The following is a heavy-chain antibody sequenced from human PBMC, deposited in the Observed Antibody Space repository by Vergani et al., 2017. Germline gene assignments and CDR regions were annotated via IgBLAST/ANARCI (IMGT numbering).Heavy chain of an antibody. V-gene: IGHV3-23*04. J-gene: IGHJ4*02. D-gene: IGHD5-12*01. CDR2: ISGSGGST. CDR1: GFTFDDYA. Sequence: EVQLVESGGGLVQPGRSLRLSCAASGFTFDDYAMHWVRQAPGKGLEWVSAISGSGGSTYYADSVKGRFTISRDNSKNTLYLQMNSLRAEDTAVYYCAKDVEATGDYWGQGTLVTVSS. CDR3: AKDVEATGDY.